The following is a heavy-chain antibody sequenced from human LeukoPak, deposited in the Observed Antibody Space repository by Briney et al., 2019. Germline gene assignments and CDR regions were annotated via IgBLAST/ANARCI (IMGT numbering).Heavy chain of an antibody. CDR2: ISAGAIST. V-gene: IGHV3-23*01. J-gene: IGHJ3*02. D-gene: IGHD4-11*01. CDR3: AKAMTTSTYAFDI. Sequence: PGGSLRPSCAASAFTFSSYAMTWVRQAPGKGLEWVSTISAGAISTYYADSVKGRFTISRDDSKNTLYLQMNSLRAEDTAVYYCAKAMTTSTYAFDIWGRGTLVTVSS. CDR1: AFTFSSYA.